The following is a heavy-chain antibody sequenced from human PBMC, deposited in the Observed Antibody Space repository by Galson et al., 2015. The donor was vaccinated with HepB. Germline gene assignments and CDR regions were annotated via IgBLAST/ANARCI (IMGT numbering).Heavy chain of an antibody. V-gene: IGHV3-15*01. D-gene: IGHD2-8*01. CDR3: TRVVYAIGVDY. J-gene: IGHJ4*02. CDR2: IKSKTDGGTT. CDR1: GFSVSSKY. Sequence: SLRLSCAASGFSVSSKYVSWVRQAPGKGLEWVGRIKSKTDGGTTDYAAPVKGRFTISRDDSKNTLYLQMNSLKTEDTAVYYCTRVVYAIGVDYWGQGTLVTVSS.